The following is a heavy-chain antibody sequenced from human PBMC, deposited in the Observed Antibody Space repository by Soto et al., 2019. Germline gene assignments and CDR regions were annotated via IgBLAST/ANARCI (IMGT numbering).Heavy chain of an antibody. CDR2: ISGSSSII. CDR3: ARHGPHGRIQVGYYYGMDV. Sequence: PGGSKRLSCAAAGFTISSYGMNWVRPDTGRGPEWLSYISGSSSIIYYADSVKGRFTASRDNARNSVYLQLSSLRDDDTAVYYCARHGPHGRIQVGYYYGMDVWGQGTTVTVSS. CDR1: GFTISSYG. D-gene: IGHD5-18*01. J-gene: IGHJ6*02. V-gene: IGHV3-48*02.